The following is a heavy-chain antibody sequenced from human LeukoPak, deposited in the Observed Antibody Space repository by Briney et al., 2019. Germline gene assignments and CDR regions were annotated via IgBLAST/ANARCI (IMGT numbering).Heavy chain of an antibody. J-gene: IGHJ6*03. CDR2: INWNGGST. CDR1: GFTFDDFG. CDR3: AGLMTKRNYYYYHYMDV. D-gene: IGHD2-8*01. Sequence: GGSLRLSCAASGFTFDDFGMSWVRQAPGKGLEWVSGINWNGGSTGYADSVKGRFTISRDNAKNSLYLQMNSLRAEDTALYYCAGLMTKRNYYYYHYMDVWGKGTTVTVSS. V-gene: IGHV3-20*04.